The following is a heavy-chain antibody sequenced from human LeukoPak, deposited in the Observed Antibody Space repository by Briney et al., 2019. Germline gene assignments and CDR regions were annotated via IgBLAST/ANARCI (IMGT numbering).Heavy chain of an antibody. Sequence: SETLSLTCTVSAGSISSNSRYWGWIRQPPGKGLEWIASIYYTGSTYYNPSLKSRLTISVDTSKNQFSLKLDSVTAADTAVYYCAEQQRWLWGQGTRVTVSS. CDR2: IYYTGST. CDR3: AEQQRWL. J-gene: IGHJ4*02. V-gene: IGHV4-39*01. CDR1: AGSISSNSRY. D-gene: IGHD6-25*01.